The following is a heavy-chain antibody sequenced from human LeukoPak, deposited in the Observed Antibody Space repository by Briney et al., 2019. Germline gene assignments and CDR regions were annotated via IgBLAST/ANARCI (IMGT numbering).Heavy chain of an antibody. CDR1: GGSISSSTYY. D-gene: IGHD3-10*01. V-gene: IGHV4-39*01. CDR3: ARHGRSYGSGSYYSFDY. CDR2: IHYSGST. J-gene: IGHJ4*02. Sequence: LSETLSLTCTVSGGSISSSTYYWGWIRQPPGKGLEWIGSIHYSGSTYYNPSLKSRVTISVDTSKNQFSLKLSSVTAADTAVYYCARHGRSYGSGSYYSFDYWGQGTLVTVSS.